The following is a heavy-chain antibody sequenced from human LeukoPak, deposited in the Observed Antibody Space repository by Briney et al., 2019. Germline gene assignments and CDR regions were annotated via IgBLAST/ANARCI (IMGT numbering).Heavy chain of an antibody. CDR1: GGSISSYY. Sequence: SETLSLTCTVSGGSISSYYWSWIRQPPGKGLEWIGYIYSRGSTNYNPSLKSRITISVDTSKNQFSLKLSSVTAADTAVYYCARSGQQLAFDYWGQGTLVTVSS. J-gene: IGHJ4*02. D-gene: IGHD6-13*01. V-gene: IGHV4-59*01. CDR2: IYSRGST. CDR3: ARSGQQLAFDY.